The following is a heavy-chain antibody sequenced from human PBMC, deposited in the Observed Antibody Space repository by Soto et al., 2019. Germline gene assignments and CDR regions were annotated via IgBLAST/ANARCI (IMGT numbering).Heavy chain of an antibody. CDR3: ARVDIAVVPSTTFDY. V-gene: IGHV4-39*01. D-gene: IGHD2-2*01. Sequence: SETLSLTCTVSGGSISSISYYWGWIRQPPGKGPEWIGSIKYSGHTFYNPSLKSRVTMSVDTSKNQFSLRLSSVTAAETAVYYFARVDIAVVPSTTFDYWGQGTLVTVSS. J-gene: IGHJ4*02. CDR1: GGSISSISYY. CDR2: IKYSGHT.